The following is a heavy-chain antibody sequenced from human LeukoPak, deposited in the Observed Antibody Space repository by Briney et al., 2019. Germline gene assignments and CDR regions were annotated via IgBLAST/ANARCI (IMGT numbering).Heavy chain of an antibody. CDR3: TREQDREASATVVGDY. CDR2: ISTGTYI. CDR1: GFTFRRFE. V-gene: IGHV3-48*03. Sequence: GGSLRLSCVASGFTFRRFEVNWVRQAPGKGLEWISHISTGTYIAYTDSVKGRFTISRDNAKNSLFLQMNSLRAEDTAVYYCTREQDREASATVVGDYWGQGTLVTVSS. J-gene: IGHJ4*02. D-gene: IGHD4-23*01.